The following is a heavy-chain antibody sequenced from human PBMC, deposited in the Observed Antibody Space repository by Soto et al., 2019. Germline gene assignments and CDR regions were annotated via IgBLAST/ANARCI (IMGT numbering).Heavy chain of an antibody. V-gene: IGHV4-59*12. CDR1: GGSISSYY. CDR3: ARDYDSSGSV. CDR2: IYYSGST. J-gene: IGHJ3*01. Sequence: QVQLQESGPGLVKPSETLSLTCTVSGGSISSYYWSWIRQPPGKGLEWIGYIYYSGSTYYNPSLKSRVTISVDRSKNQFSLKLSSVTAADTAVYYCARDYDSSGSVWGQGTMVTVSS. D-gene: IGHD3-22*01.